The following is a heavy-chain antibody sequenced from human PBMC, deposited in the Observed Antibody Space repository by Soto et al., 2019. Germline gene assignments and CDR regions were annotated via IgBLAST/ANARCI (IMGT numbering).Heavy chain of an antibody. CDR3: ARGDKARDGSNI. J-gene: IGHJ4*02. V-gene: IGHV3-30*03. Sequence: QVRLVESGGGVVQPGRSLRLSCEASGFSFSNYGMHWVRQAPGTGLEWVAVISYDGSYEFYADSVKGRFTISRDNSKNTLFLQMNSLRVEDTAVFYCARGDKARDGSNIWGLGTLVTVSS. CDR2: ISYDGSYE. CDR1: GFSFSNYG. D-gene: IGHD2-15*01.